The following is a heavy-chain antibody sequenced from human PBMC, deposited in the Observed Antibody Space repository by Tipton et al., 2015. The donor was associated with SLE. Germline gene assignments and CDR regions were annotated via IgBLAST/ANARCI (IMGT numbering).Heavy chain of an antibody. V-gene: IGHV3-23*01. J-gene: IGHJ6*03. CDR1: GGSFSDYN. CDR2: ITGSGGNT. Sequence: LSLTCAVYGGSFSDYNWSWIRQPPGKGLEWVSSITGSGGNTYYADSVKGRFTISRDNSENTLYLQMNSLRVEDTAVYYCAKDGDSSPSYFNYFYYYMDVWGKGTTVTVSS. CDR3: AKDGDSSPSYFNYFYYYMDV. D-gene: IGHD3-22*01.